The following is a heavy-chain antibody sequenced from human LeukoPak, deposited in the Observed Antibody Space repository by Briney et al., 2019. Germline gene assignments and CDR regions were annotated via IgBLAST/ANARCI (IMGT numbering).Heavy chain of an antibody. Sequence: PGGSLRLSCAASGFTFSSYWMSWVRQAPGRGLEWVSAISGSGGNTYYADSVKGRFTTSRDNSKNTLYLQMNSLRAEDTAVYYCAKDKGWGYSTYDFYGMDVWGQGTTVTVSS. CDR2: ISGSGGNT. V-gene: IGHV3-23*01. CDR1: GFTFSSYW. J-gene: IGHJ6*02. D-gene: IGHD1-26*01. CDR3: AKDKGWGYSTYDFYGMDV.